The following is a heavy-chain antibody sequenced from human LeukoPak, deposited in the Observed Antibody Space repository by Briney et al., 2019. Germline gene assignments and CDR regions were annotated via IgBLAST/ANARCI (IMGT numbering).Heavy chain of an antibody. V-gene: IGHV4-31*03. CDR3: ARVNSGSWYYKPFDY. J-gene: IGHJ4*02. CDR1: GGSISSGGYY. Sequence: SETLSLTCTVSGGSISSGGYYWSWIRQHPGKGLEWIGYIYYSGSTYYNPSLKSRVTISVDTSKNQFSLKLSSVTAADTAVYYCARVNSGSWYYKPFDYWGQGTLVTVSS. CDR2: IYYSGST. D-gene: IGHD6-13*01.